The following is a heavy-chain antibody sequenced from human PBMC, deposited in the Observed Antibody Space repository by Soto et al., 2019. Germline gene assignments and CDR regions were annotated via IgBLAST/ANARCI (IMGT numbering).Heavy chain of an antibody. CDR2: IIPLFDTP. V-gene: IGHV1-69*06. CDR3: ARGPHYDYIHRAGYYYGMDV. CDR1: GGTFSNFA. D-gene: IGHD3-16*01. Sequence: SVKVSCKASGGTFSNFAISWVRQAPGQGLEWMGGIIPLFDTPNYAQKFQDRVTITADKSTSTVYMDLSSLRSEDTALYYCARGPHYDYIHRAGYYYGMDVWGPGTTVTVSS. J-gene: IGHJ6*02.